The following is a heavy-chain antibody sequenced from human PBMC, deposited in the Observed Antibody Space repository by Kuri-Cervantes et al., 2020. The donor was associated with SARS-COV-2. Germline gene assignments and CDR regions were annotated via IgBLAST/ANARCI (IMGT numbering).Heavy chain of an antibody. CDR3: AKGLMATPPTKYYDP. J-gene: IGHJ5*02. Sequence: GESLKISCAASGFTFNNYAMAWVRQAPGKGLEWVSVIGYHGRDTYYADSVKGRFTISRDSSKDTLYLQMNSLRAEDTAIYYCAKGLMATPPTKYYDPWGQGTLVTVSS. V-gene: IGHV3-23*01. D-gene: IGHD4-23*01. CDR1: GFTFNNYA. CDR2: IGYHGRDT.